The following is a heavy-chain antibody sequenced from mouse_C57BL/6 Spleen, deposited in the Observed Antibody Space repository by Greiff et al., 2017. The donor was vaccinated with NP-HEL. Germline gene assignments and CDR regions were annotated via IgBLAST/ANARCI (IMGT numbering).Heavy chain of an antibody. Sequence: EVQLQESGAELVRPGASVKLSCTASGFNIKDDYMHWVKQRPEQGLEWIGWIDPENGDTEYASKFQGKATITADTSSNTAYLQLSSLTSEDTAVYYCTTRPLRDYWGQGTTLTVSS. J-gene: IGHJ2*01. D-gene: IGHD1-1*01. CDR2: IDPENGDT. CDR1: GFNIKDDY. CDR3: TTRPLRDY. V-gene: IGHV14-4*01.